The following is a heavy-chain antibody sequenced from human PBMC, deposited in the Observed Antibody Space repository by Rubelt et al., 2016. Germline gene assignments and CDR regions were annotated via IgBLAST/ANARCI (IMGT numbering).Heavy chain of an antibody. CDR3: ARVRGYCSGGSCYHDAVDI. Sequence: QVQLQQWGAGLLKPSETLSLTCAVYGGSFSGYYLSWIRQPQGKGLEWIGEINHSGSTNYNPFLKSRVTISVDTSKNQFSLKLSSVTAADTAVYYCARVRGYCSGGSCYHDAVDIWGQGTMVTVSS. CDR2: INHSGST. J-gene: IGHJ3*02. D-gene: IGHD2-15*01. CDR1: GGSFSGYY. V-gene: IGHV4-34*01.